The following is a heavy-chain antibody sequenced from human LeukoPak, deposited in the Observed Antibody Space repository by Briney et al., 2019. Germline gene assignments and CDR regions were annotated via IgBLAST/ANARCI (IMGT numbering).Heavy chain of an antibody. J-gene: IGHJ4*02. V-gene: IGHV1-2*06. CDR1: GYTFTAYY. Sequence: ASVKVSCKASGYTFTAYYINWVRQAPGQGLEWMGRINPNSGGTNYAQKFQGRVTMTRDTSISTTYMELSRLRSDDTAVYYCARELGLGIMVRGFIRWGQGTLVTVSS. CDR2: INPNSGGT. CDR3: ARELGLGIMVRGFIR. D-gene: IGHD3-10*01.